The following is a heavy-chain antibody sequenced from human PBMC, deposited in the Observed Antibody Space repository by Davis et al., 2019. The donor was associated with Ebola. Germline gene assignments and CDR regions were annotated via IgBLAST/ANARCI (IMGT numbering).Heavy chain of an antibody. D-gene: IGHD6-19*01. V-gene: IGHV3-53*01. CDR1: GFTVSSNY. Sequence: GESLKISCAASGFTVSSNYMSWVRQAPGKGLEWVSVIYSGGSTYYADSVKGRFTISRDNSKNTLYLQMNSLRAEDTAVYYCAKESSGWLYFDYWGQGTLVTVSS. CDR3: AKESSGWLYFDY. J-gene: IGHJ4*02. CDR2: IYSGGST.